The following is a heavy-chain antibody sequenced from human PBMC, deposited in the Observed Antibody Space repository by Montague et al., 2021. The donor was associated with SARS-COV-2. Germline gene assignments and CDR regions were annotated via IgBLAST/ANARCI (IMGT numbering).Heavy chain of an antibody. CDR2: IYSGGST. D-gene: IGHD2-2*01. V-gene: IGHV3-53*01. CDR3: ARDDRRTSKWSYGLDV. J-gene: IGHJ6*02. Sequence: SLRLSCAASGLTVSTNYLTWVRQAPGRGLEWVSVIYSGGSTYYADSVKGRFTVSRDNSKNTVYLQMNSLRVEDTAIYYCARDDRRTSKWSYGLDVRGPGTPVTVSS. CDR1: GLTVSTNY.